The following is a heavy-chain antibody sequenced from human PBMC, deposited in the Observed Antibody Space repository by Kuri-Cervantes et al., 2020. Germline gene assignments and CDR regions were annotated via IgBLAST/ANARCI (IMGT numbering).Heavy chain of an antibody. CDR1: GGSVNIDPYY. CDR3: ARVGSGSYYSMGSSWAGAFDI. D-gene: IGHD1-26*01. J-gene: IGHJ3*02. Sequence: SETLSLSCSVSGGSVNIDPYYWSWIRQPPGKGLEWIGYMHYSGSGSANYSPSLKSRVTISLDTSKNQFSLNLNSVTAADTAVYYCARVGSGSYYSMGSSWAGAFDIWGQGTMVTVSS. CDR2: MHYSGSGSA. V-gene: IGHV4-61*01.